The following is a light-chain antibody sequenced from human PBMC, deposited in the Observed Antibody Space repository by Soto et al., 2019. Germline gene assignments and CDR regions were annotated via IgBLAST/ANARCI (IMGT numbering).Light chain of an antibody. Sequence: ALTQPASVSGSPGQSVTISCTGPRSDIGDSNFISWYQHSPGKAPRLLIYEVNNRPSGVSKRFSGSKAGNTASLTISGLLDDDEADYFCASFRSGTILVFGSGTNGTVL. J-gene: IGLJ1*01. V-gene: IGLV2-14*01. CDR3: ASFRSGTILV. CDR1: RSDIGDSNF. CDR2: EVN.